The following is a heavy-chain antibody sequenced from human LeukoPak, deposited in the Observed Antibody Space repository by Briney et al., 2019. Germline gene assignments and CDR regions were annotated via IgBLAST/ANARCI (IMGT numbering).Heavy chain of an antibody. Sequence: PGGSLRLSCAASGFSFSDSYMSWIRQAPRQGLEWLSYIKSSDTSTFYADSVKGRFTVSRDNAKHSLYLQMNSLRAEDTAVYYCARRGNMSSHAFDIWGQGTVVTVSS. V-gene: IGHV3-11*01. CDR3: ARRGNMSSHAFDI. CDR2: IKSSDTST. D-gene: IGHD2/OR15-2a*01. J-gene: IGHJ3*02. CDR1: GFSFSDSY.